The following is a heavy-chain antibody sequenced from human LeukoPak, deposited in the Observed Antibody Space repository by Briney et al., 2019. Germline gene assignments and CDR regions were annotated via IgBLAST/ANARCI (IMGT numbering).Heavy chain of an antibody. J-gene: IGHJ6*02. CDR1: GGSISSGGYY. D-gene: IGHD3-10*01. V-gene: IGHV4-31*03. CDR3: ARSGLRGRITMVRGVLYGMDV. Sequence: PSQTLSLTCTVSGGSISSGGYYWSWIRQHPGKGLEWIGYIYYSGSTYYNPSLKSRVTISVDTSKNQFSLKLSSVTAADTAVYYCARSGLRGRITMVRGVLYGMDVWGQGTTVTVSS. CDR2: IYYSGST.